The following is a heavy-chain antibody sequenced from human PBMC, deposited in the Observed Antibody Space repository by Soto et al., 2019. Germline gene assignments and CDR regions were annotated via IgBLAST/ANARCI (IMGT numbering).Heavy chain of an antibody. CDR2: IIPIFGTA. J-gene: IGHJ5*02. CDR3: ARWVVVVPAAMRGWFDP. Sequence: SLKVSCKASGGTFSSYAISWVRQAPGQGLEWMGGIIPIFGTANYAQKFQGRVTITADESTSTAYMELSSLRSEDTAVYYCARWVVVVPAAMRGWFDPWGQGTLVTVSS. CDR1: GGTFSSYA. V-gene: IGHV1-69*13. D-gene: IGHD2-2*01.